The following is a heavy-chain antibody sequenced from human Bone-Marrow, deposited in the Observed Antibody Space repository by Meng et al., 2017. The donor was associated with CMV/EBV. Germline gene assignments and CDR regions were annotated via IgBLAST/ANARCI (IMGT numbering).Heavy chain of an antibody. CDR1: GFTFSNAW. CDR3: ARGGKKYGDY. Sequence: GESLKISCAASGFTFSNAWMSWVRQAPGKGLEWVGRIKSKTDGGTTDYAAPVKGRFTISRDDSKNTLYLQMNSLKTEDTAVYYCARGGKKYGDYWGQGTLVTVSS. CDR2: IKSKTDGGTT. J-gene: IGHJ4*02. V-gene: IGHV3-15*01. D-gene: IGHD1-1*01.